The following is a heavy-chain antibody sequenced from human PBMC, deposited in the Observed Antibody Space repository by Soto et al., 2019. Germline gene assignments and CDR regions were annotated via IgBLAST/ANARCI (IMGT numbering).Heavy chain of an antibody. CDR1: GYTFTSYT. J-gene: IGHJ4*02. CDR3: ARDFRDSLRYDSSGYSY. Sequence: QVRLVQSGAEVKKPGASVKVSCKASGYTFTSYTMHWVRQAPGQRLEWMGWINAGNGNTKYSQKFQGRVTISRDTSARTAYMELSSLRSEDTAVYYCARDFRDSLRYDSSGYSYWGQGTLVTVSS. D-gene: IGHD3-22*01. CDR2: INAGNGNT. V-gene: IGHV1-3*01.